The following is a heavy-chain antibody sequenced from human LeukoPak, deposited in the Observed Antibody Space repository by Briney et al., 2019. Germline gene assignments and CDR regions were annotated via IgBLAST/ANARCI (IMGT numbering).Heavy chain of an antibody. V-gene: IGHV4-39*07. CDR3: ARGSRLGVVERDAFDI. Sequence: SETLSLTCTVSGGSISSSSYYWGWIRQPPGKGLEWIGSIYYSGSTYYNPSLKSRVTISVDTSKNQFSLKLSSVTAADTAVYYCARGSRLGVVERDAFDIWGQGTMVTVSS. J-gene: IGHJ3*02. D-gene: IGHD3-3*01. CDR1: GGSISSSSYY. CDR2: IYYSGST.